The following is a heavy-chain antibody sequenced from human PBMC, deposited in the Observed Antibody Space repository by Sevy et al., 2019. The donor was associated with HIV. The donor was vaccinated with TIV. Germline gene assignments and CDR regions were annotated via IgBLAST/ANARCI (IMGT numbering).Heavy chain of an antibody. V-gene: IGHV4-59*08. CDR1: GGTISTYC. Sequence: SETLSLTCTVSGGTISTYCWSWIGQPPGKGLEWIGYIYYSGSTNYNPSLKSRVTISVDTSKNQFSLRLSSVTAADTAVYYCARQTATYDILTGWNYYGVDVWGQGTTVTVSS. CDR2: IYYSGST. J-gene: IGHJ6*02. D-gene: IGHD3-9*01. CDR3: ARQTATYDILTGWNYYGVDV.